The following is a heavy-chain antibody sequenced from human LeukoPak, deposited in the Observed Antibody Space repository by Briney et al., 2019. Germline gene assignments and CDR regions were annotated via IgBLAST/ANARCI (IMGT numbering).Heavy chain of an antibody. CDR3: ARHRCEGDRCDRPGRYYYGMDV. Sequence: PSETLSLTCTVSGGSISSSSYYWGWIRQPPGKGLEWIGSIYYSGSTNYNPSLKSRVTMSVDTSKNQFSLKLSSVTAADTAVYYCARHRCEGDRCDRPGRYYYGMDVWGQGTTVTVSS. D-gene: IGHD2-21*01. V-gene: IGHV4-39*01. J-gene: IGHJ6*02. CDR1: GGSISSSSYY. CDR2: IYYSGST.